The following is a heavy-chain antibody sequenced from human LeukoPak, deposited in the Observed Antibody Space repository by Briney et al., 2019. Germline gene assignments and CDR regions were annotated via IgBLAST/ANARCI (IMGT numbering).Heavy chain of an antibody. CDR2: INHSGST. V-gene: IGHV4-34*01. J-gene: IGHJ4*02. CDR3: ARGLRGTAGARFDY. Sequence: SETLSLTCAVYGGSFSGYYWSWIRQPPGKGLEWIGEINHSGSTNYNPSLKGRVTISVDTSKNQFSLKLSSVTAADTAVYYCARGLRGTAGARFDYWGQGTLVTVSS. CDR1: GGSFSGYY. D-gene: IGHD1-1*01.